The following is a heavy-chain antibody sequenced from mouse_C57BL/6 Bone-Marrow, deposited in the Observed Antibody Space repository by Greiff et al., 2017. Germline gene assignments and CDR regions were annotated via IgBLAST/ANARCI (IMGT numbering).Heavy chain of an antibody. V-gene: IGHV1-81*01. J-gene: IGHJ3*01. D-gene: IGHD2-5*01. CDR3: ATDSNYGAY. CDR2: IYPRSGNT. CDR1: GYTFTSYG. Sequence: QVQLQQPGAELARPGASVKLSCKASGYTFTSYGISWVKQRTGQGLEWIGEIYPRSGNTYYNEKFKGKATLTADKSSSTAYMELRSLTSEDSAVYFCATDSNYGAYWGQGTLVTVSA.